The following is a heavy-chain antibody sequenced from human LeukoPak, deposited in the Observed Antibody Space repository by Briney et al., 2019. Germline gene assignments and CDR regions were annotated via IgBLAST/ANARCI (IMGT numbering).Heavy chain of an antibody. CDR3: ARESGYYDSSRGVDY. D-gene: IGHD3-22*01. CDR1: GYTLSGCY. V-gene: IGHV1-2*02. Sequence: ASVKVSCKASGYTLSGCYMHWVRQAPGQGLEWMGWINPNSGGTNYAQKFHGRVTMTRDTSISTAYMELSRLRSDDTAVYYCARESGYYDSSRGVDYWGQGTLVTVSS. CDR2: INPNSGGT. J-gene: IGHJ4*02.